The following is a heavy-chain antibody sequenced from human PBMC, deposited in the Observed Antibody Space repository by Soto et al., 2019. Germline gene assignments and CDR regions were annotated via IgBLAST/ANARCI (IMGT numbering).Heavy chain of an antibody. J-gene: IGHJ6*02. Sequence: SETLSLTCTVPGGSISSYYWSWIRQPPGKGLEWIGYIYYSGSTNYNPSLKSRVTISVDTSKNQFSLKLSSVTAADTAVYYCAREQGITGNGFYYYYGMDVWGQGTTVTVSS. CDR1: GGSISSYY. D-gene: IGHD1-20*01. CDR2: IYYSGST. V-gene: IGHV4-59*01. CDR3: AREQGITGNGFYYYYGMDV.